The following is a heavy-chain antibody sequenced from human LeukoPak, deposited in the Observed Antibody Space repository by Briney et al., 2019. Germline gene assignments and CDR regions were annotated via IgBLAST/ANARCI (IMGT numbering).Heavy chain of an antibody. D-gene: IGHD3-16*01. CDR3: ATNTCLGGELCPFYP. V-gene: IGHV1-2*02. CDR2: INPNSGGT. J-gene: IGHJ5*02. CDR1: GYTFTRHY. Sequence: SVTLRLTASGYTFTRHYLHWVRLAPGQGLEWMGWINPNSGGTKYAQRFQGSVSMTRDTSISTAYMELSRLRSDDTAVYSCATNTCLGGELCPFYPWGRRNRGTVSS.